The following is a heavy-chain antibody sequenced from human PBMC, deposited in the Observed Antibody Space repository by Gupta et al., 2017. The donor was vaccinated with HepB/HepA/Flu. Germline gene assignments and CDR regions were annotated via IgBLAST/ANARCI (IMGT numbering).Heavy chain of an antibody. J-gene: IGHJ5*02. CDR1: GFTFSSYA. D-gene: IGHD4-17*01. V-gene: IGHV3-23*01. Sequence: EVQLLESGGGLVQPGGSLRLSCAASGFTFSSYAMSWVRQAPGKGLEWVSAISGSGGSTYYADSVKCRFTISRDNSKNTLYLQMNSLRAEDTAVYYCAKDPMDDYGAPGWFDPWGQGTLVTVSS. CDR3: AKDPMDDYGAPGWFDP. CDR2: ISGSGGST.